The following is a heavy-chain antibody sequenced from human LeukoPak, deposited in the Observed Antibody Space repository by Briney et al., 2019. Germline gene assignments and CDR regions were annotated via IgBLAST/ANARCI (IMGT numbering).Heavy chain of an antibody. V-gene: IGHV3-20*04. CDR1: GFTFDDYG. Sequence: GGSLRLSCAASGFTFDDYGMSWVRQAPGKGLEWVSGINWNGGSTGYADSVKGRFTISRDNAKNSLYLQMNSLRAEDTALYYCARFSHQLLYYYYMDVWGKGTTVTVSS. D-gene: IGHD2-2*01. CDR2: INWNGGST. CDR3: ARFSHQLLYYYYMDV. J-gene: IGHJ6*03.